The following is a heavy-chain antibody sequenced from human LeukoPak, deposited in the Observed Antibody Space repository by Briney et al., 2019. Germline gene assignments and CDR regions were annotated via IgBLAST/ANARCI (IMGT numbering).Heavy chain of an antibody. CDR2: ITGSGYNT. CDR3: ARDPGRGDV. J-gene: IGHJ6*02. CDR1: GFTFSSSA. Sequence: PGGSLRLSCAASGFTFSSSAMSWVRRAPGKGLEWVSAITGSGYNTYYPDSVKGRFTISRDNSKNTLYLQMNSLRAEDTAVYYCARDPGRGDVWGQGTTVTVSS. V-gene: IGHV3-23*01.